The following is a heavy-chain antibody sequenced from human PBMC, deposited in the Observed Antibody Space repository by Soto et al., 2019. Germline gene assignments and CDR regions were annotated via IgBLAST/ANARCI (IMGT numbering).Heavy chain of an antibody. Sequence: QVQLQQWGAGLLKPSETLSLTCAVKGGSLTGYYWSWIRQPPGKGLEWIGEIKDGGSTNYSPSLRSRVTISADTSKNQFSVRLNSVTAADTAVYFCARGREGIVATHWDQGTLVTVSS. V-gene: IGHV4-34*01. CDR1: GGSLTGYY. D-gene: IGHD5-12*01. CDR3: ARGREGIVATH. CDR2: IKDGGST. J-gene: IGHJ4*02.